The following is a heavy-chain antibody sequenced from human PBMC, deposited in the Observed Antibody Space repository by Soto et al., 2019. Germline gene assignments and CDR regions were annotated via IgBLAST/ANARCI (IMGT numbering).Heavy chain of an antibody. Sequence: GGSLRLSCAASGFTFSSNAMSWVRQAPGKGLVWVSGIHAGSSSTCYADSVKGRFTISRDNAKNTLYLQMNSLRAEDTALYYCARAQGSWFDLWGQGILVTVSS. D-gene: IGHD3-10*01. CDR2: IHAGSSST. CDR1: GFTFSSNA. V-gene: IGHV3-23*01. CDR3: ARAQGSWFDL. J-gene: IGHJ5*02.